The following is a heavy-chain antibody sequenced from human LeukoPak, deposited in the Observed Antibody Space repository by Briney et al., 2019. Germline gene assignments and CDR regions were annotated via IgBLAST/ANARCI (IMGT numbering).Heavy chain of an antibody. V-gene: IGHV3-9*01. CDR2: ISWNSGGI. J-gene: IGHJ4*02. CDR3: AKDRYGDYLGSLDY. Sequence: GGSLRLSCAASGFTFDDYAMHWVRQAPGKGLEWVSGISWNSGGIVHADSVKGRFTISRDNAKNSLYLQMNSLRVEDTALYYCAKDRYGDYLGSLDYWGQGTLVTVSS. D-gene: IGHD4-17*01. CDR1: GFTFDDYA.